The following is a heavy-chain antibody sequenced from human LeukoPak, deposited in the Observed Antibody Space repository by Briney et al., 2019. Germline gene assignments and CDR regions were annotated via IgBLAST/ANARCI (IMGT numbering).Heavy chain of an antibody. J-gene: IGHJ4*02. V-gene: IGHV4-39*07. CDR1: GGSISTSGYY. Sequence: PSETLSLTCTVSGGSISTSGYYWGWIRQPPGKGLEYFASVDSGGNAYYNPSLQSRVTISADTSKNQFSLKLSSVTAADTAVYYCTRDRGQWLVDYWGQGTLVTVSS. D-gene: IGHD6-19*01. CDR2: VDSGGNA. CDR3: TRDRGQWLVDY.